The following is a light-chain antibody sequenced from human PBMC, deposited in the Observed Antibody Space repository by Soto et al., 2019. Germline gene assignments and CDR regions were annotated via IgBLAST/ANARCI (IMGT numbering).Light chain of an antibody. Sequence: DIQMTQSPSTLSASVGDRVTITCRASQTIDKWLAWYQQKPGKAPKLLIYKASILQSGVPSRFSGSGSGTEFTLTITSLQPDDVGSYFCQQYSRFSWTFRQGTKVEIK. CDR1: QTIDKW. CDR3: QQYSRFSWT. J-gene: IGKJ1*01. V-gene: IGKV1-5*03. CDR2: KAS.